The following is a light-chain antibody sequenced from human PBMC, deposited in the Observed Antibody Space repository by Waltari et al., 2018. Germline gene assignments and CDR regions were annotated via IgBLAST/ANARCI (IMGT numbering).Light chain of an antibody. Sequence: QSVLTQPPSVSAAPGQQVTISCSGRSSNIGNNFVSWYQQIPGTAPKLLIFENYKRPSGIPDRFSGSKSGTSATLGITGLQTGDEADYYCGTWDSSLSAHVFGTGTKVTVL. J-gene: IGLJ1*01. CDR2: ENY. CDR1: SSNIGNNF. V-gene: IGLV1-51*01. CDR3: GTWDSSLSAHV.